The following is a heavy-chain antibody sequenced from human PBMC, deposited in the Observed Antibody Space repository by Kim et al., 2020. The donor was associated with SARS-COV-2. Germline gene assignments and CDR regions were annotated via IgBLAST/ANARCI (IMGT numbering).Heavy chain of an antibody. D-gene: IGHD1-26*01. V-gene: IGHV5-10-1*01. CDR1: GYSFTSYW. CDR2: IDPSDSYT. Sequence: GESLKISCKGSGYSFTSYWISWVRQMPGKGLEWMGRIDPSDSYTNYSPSFQGHVTISADKSISTAYLQWSSLKASDTAMYYCARHGVIVGSHDAFDIWGQGTMVTVSS. CDR3: ARHGVIVGSHDAFDI. J-gene: IGHJ3*02.